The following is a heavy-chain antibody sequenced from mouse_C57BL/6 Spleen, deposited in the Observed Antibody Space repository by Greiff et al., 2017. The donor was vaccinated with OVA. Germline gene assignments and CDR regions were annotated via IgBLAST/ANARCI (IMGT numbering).Heavy chain of an antibody. V-gene: IGHV1-82*01. Sequence: VQLQQSGPELVKPGASVKISCKASGYAFSSSWMNWVKQRPGKGLEWIGRIYPGDGDTNYNGKLKGKATLTADKSSRTAYMQLSSLTSEDSAVYFCARSYDYDDYAMDYWGQGTSVTVSS. J-gene: IGHJ4*01. D-gene: IGHD2-4*01. CDR3: ARSYDYDDYAMDY. CDR1: GYAFSSSW. CDR2: IYPGDGDT.